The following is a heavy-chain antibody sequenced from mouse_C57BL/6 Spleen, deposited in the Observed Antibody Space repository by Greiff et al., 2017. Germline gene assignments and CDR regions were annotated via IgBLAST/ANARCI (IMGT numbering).Heavy chain of an antibody. J-gene: IGHJ2*01. V-gene: IGHV5-17*01. CDR2: ISSGSSTI. CDR3: ATQGYYVDY. CDR1: GFTFSDYG. Sequence: EVHLVESGGGLVKPGGSLKLSCAASGFTFSDYGMHWVRQAPEKGLEWVAYISSGSSTIYYADTVKGRFTISRDNATNTLFLQMTRLRSEDTAMYYCATQGYYVDYWGQGTTLTVSS.